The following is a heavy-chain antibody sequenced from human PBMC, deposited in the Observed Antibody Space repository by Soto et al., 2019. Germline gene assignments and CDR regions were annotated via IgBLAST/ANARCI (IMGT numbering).Heavy chain of an antibody. Sequence: SETLSLTCTVSGGSISSYYWSWIRQPPGKGLEWIGYIYYSGSTNYNPSLKSRVTISVDTSKNQFSLKLSSVTAADTAVYYCARVGSGWYSWFDPWGQGALVTVSS. CDR1: GGSISSYY. V-gene: IGHV4-59*01. CDR3: ARVGSGWYSWFDP. CDR2: IYYSGST. J-gene: IGHJ5*02. D-gene: IGHD6-19*01.